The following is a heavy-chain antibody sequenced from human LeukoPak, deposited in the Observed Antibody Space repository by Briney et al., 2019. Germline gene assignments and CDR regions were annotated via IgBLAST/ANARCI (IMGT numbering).Heavy chain of an antibody. CDR1: GFTFGSYW. CDR3: ARDKYGGNSNAFDI. V-gene: IGHV3-74*01. J-gene: IGHJ3*02. CDR2: IGTDGSGA. Sequence: GGSLRLSCAASGFTFGSYWMDWVRQVPGKGPLWVSRIGTDGSGAAYADYVRGRFTISRDNAKNTLYLQMNSVRAEDTAVYYCARDKYGGNSNAFDIWGQGTLVAVSS. D-gene: IGHD4-23*01.